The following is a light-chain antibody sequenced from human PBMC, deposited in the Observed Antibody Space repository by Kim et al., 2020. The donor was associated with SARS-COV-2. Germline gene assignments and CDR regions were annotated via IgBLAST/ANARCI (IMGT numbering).Light chain of an antibody. J-gene: IGLJ3*02. CDR2: SND. Sequence: PGPRVTIFCSGSSSTIRSNYVYRYQQLPGTAPKPLIYSNDQRPSGVPARFSGSKSGTSASLAISGLRSEDEADYYCAAWDDSLRGVFGGGTQLTVL. CDR3: AAWDDSLRGV. CDR1: SSTIRSNY. V-gene: IGLV1-47*01.